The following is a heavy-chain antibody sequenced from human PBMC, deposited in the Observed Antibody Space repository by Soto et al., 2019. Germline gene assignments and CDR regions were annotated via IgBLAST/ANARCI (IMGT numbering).Heavy chain of an antibody. D-gene: IGHD3-10*01. CDR3: ARDLYYGSGSYSNWFDY. CDR2: ISAYNGNT. J-gene: IGHJ4*02. V-gene: IGHV1-18*01. Sequence: GASVKVSCKASGYTFTSYGISWVRQAPGQGLEWMGWISAYNGNTNYAQKLQGRVTMTTDTSTSTAYMELRSLRSDDTAVYYCARDLYYGSGSYSNWFDYSGQGTLLIVSS. CDR1: GYTFTSYG.